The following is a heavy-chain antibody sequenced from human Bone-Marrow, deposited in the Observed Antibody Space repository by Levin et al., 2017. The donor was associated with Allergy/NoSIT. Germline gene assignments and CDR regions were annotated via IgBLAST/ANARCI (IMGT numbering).Heavy chain of an antibody. D-gene: IGHD6-19*01. CDR2: IYYSGTT. CDR3: ARARGQWLVRNWFDP. Sequence: PSETLSLTCTVSGDSINSVDDYWSWIRQSPGKGVEWIGYIYYSGTTYYNPSLKSRVTISVDTSKNQFSLNLTSVTAADTAVYYCARARGQWLVRNWFDPWGQGTLVTVSS. V-gene: IGHV4-30-4*01. J-gene: IGHJ5*02. CDR1: GDSINSVDDY.